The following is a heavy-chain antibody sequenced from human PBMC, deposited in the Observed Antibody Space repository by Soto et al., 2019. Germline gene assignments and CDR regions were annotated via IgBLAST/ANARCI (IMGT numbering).Heavy chain of an antibody. CDR2: INPSNGFT. CDR3: ARDWPDTYCGGDFPLGYFYHGMDV. V-gene: IGHV1-46*02. Sequence: QVQLVQSGAELKKPGASVSLSCKASGFTFNTYYIHWVRQSPGEGLQWLGVINPSNGFTSYAQKFQGRVTMTEDTSTTTVYLELSGLRSEDTAVYFCARDWPDTYCGGDFPLGYFYHGMDVWGQGTAVTVSS. D-gene: IGHD2-21*02. J-gene: IGHJ6*02. CDR1: GFTFNTYY.